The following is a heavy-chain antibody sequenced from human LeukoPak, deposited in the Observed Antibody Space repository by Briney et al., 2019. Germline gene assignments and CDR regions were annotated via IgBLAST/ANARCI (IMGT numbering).Heavy chain of an antibody. CDR1: GGTFSSYA. CDR2: IIPIFGTA. Sequence: SVKVSCKASGGTFSSYAISWVRQAPGQGLEWMGGIIPIFGTANYAQKFQGRVTITADESTSTAYMELSSLRSEDTAVYYCARGDSGYLDDFDYWGQGTPVTVSS. D-gene: IGHD5-12*01. V-gene: IGHV1-69*13. CDR3: ARGDSGYLDDFDY. J-gene: IGHJ4*02.